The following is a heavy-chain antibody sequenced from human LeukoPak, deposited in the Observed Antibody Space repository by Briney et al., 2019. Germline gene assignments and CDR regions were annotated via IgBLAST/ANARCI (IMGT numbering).Heavy chain of an antibody. Sequence: SETLSLTCTVSGGSITSSSNYWGWVRQPPGKGLEWIGSICYSGSTYYNPSLESRVTISVATSKNQFSLKLDSVTAADTAVYYCARHPKDFDNWGQGTLVTVSS. J-gene: IGHJ4*02. CDR2: ICYSGST. V-gene: IGHV4-39*01. CDR1: GGSITSSSNY. CDR3: ARHPKDFDN.